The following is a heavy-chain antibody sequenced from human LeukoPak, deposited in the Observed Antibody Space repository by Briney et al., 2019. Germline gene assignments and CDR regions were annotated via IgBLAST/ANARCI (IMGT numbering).Heavy chain of an antibody. Sequence: SETLSLTCTVSSGSLSSFYWNWIRQPAGKGLEWVGRIYPSGSTDYNASLKSRVTISVDTSKNQFSLKLSSVTAADTAVYYCARHEAAMVPFDYWGQGTLVTVSS. V-gene: IGHV4-4*07. J-gene: IGHJ4*02. CDR2: IYPSGST. D-gene: IGHD5-18*01. CDR3: ARHEAAMVPFDY. CDR1: SGSLSSFY.